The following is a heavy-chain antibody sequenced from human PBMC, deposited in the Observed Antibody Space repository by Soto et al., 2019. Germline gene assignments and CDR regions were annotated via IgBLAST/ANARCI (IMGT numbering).Heavy chain of an antibody. CDR3: SRCVPYGAVTAMHT. CDR1: GFTVTELS. Sequence: ASVKVSCKVSGFTVTELSMHWVRLAPGKGLGRMGGFVPEDGETTYAQKLQARAIRTEDSSTSTVYLELCSQRSEDTAEYYRSRCVPYGAVTAMHTWGQGTMVTVS. CDR2: FVPEDGET. J-gene: IGHJ3*02. D-gene: IGHD5-18*01. V-gene: IGHV1-24*01.